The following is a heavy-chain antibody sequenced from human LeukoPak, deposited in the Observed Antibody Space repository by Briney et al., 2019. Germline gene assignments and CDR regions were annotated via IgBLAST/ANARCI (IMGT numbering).Heavy chain of an antibody. J-gene: IGHJ6*02. CDR3: AREEALWFGELLDTTSRYGTDV. CDR2: INPNSGGT. V-gene: IGHV1-2*04. Sequence: ASVKVSCKASGYTFTGYYMHCVRQAPGQGLEWMGWINPNSGGTNYAQKFQGWVTMTRDTSISTAYMELSRLRSDDTAVYYCAREEALWFGELLDTTSRYGTDVWGQGTTVTVSS. D-gene: IGHD3-10*01. CDR1: GYTFTGYY.